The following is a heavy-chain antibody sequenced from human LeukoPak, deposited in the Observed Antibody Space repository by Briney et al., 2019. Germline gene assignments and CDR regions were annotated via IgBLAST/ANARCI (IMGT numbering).Heavy chain of an antibody. V-gene: IGHV3-21*04. CDR2: ISSSSSYI. CDR1: GFTFSSYS. J-gene: IGHJ4*02. D-gene: IGHD3-3*01. CDR3: AKDTIFGVVMEFDY. Sequence: GGSLRLSCAASGFTFSSYSMNWVRQAPGKGLEWVSSISSSSSYIYYADSVKGRFTISRDNSKNTLYLQMNSLRAEDTAVYYCAKDTIFGVVMEFDYWGQGTLVTVSS.